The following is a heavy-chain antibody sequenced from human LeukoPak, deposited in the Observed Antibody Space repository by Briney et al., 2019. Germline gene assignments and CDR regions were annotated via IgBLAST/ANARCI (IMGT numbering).Heavy chain of an antibody. V-gene: IGHV4-4*07. CDR1: GGSISSYY. CDR2: IYTSGST. J-gene: IGHJ4*02. D-gene: IGHD3-3*01. CDR3: ARDHYDFWSGYSPQYYFDY. Sequence: PSETLSLTCTVSGGSISSYYWSWIRQPPGKGLEWIGRIYTSGSTNYNPSLKSRVTISVDKSKNQFSLKLSSVTAADTAVYYCARDHYDFWSGYSPQYYFDYWGQGTLVTVSS.